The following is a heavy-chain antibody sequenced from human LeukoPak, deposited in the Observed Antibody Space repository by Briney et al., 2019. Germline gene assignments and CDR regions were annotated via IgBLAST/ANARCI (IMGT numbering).Heavy chain of an antibody. CDR1: GFTFSSYG. V-gene: IGHV3-23*01. D-gene: IGHD3-10*02. Sequence: PGGSLRLSCAASGFTFSSYGMSWVRQAPGKGLQWVSAISGDGKGRDYPDSVKGRFTISRDNSKNTLYLQMDSLRAEDTAVYYCAEPGITMIGGVWGKGTTVTISS. J-gene: IGHJ6*04. CDR3: AEPGITMIGGV. CDR2: ISGDGKGR.